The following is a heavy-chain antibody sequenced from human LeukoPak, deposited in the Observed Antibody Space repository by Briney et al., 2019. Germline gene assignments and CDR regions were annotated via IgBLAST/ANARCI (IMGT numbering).Heavy chain of an antibody. CDR3: ARDGLAAATLHWCFDL. Sequence: GGSLRLSCAASGFTFSSYAMHWVRQAPGKGLEWVSSISSSSSYIYYADSVKGRFTISRDNARNSLYLQMNSLRAEDTAVYYCARDGLAAATLHWCFDLWGRGTLVTVSS. J-gene: IGHJ2*01. V-gene: IGHV3-21*01. CDR1: GFTFSSYA. CDR2: ISSSSSYI. D-gene: IGHD2-15*01.